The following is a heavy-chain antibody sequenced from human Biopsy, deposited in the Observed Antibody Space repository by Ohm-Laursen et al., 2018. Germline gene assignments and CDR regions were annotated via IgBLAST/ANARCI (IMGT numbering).Heavy chain of an antibody. CDR2: IYYVGIT. D-gene: IGHD5-12*01. CDR1: GYSVTNDYY. J-gene: IGHJ6*02. V-gene: IGHV4-38-2*01. Sequence: GTLSLTCAVSGYSVTNDYYWGWIRQPPGKGLEWIGNIYYVGITYYNPSLKSRVAMSVDTSKNQFSLRLTSVTAADTAVYYCARVAGGYAYYYGMDVWGQGTTVIVSS. CDR3: ARVAGGYAYYYGMDV.